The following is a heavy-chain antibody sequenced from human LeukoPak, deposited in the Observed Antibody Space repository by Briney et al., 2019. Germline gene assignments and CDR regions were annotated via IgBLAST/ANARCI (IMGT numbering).Heavy chain of an antibody. V-gene: IGHV1-2*04. J-gene: IGHJ4*02. CDR2: INPNSGGT. CDR1: GYTLTGYY. CDR3: ARSYSGYDLLFDY. D-gene: IGHD5-12*01. Sequence: GASLKVSCKASGYTLTGYYMHWVRQAPGQGLEWMGWINPNSGGTNYAQKFQGWVTMTRDTSISTAYMELSRLRSDDTAVYYCARSYSGYDLLFDYWGQGTLVTVSS.